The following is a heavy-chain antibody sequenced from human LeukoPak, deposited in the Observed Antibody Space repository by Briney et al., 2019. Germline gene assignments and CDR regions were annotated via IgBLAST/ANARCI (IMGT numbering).Heavy chain of an antibody. J-gene: IGHJ6*03. CDR3: ARRWNYGRNYYIDV. CDR2: INDSGTI. D-gene: IGHD1-7*01. CDR1: GGAFSIYY. Sequence: SETLSLTCAVYGGAFSIYYWSWVRQPPGRGLEWIGEINDSGTINYNPSLISLVTISVDKSKNQFSLKLSSVTAADTAVYYCARRWNYGRNYYIDVWGKGATVSVSS. V-gene: IGHV4-34*01.